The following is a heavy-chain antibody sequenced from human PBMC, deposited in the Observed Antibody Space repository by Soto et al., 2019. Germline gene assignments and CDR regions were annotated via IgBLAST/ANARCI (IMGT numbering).Heavy chain of an antibody. D-gene: IGHD3-22*01. J-gene: IGHJ4*02. CDR2: IYYNGNT. V-gene: IGHV4-39*07. CDR1: GGSISSSNYY. CDR3: ARSYYYDSSGYYSQVFDY. Sequence: SETLSLTCTVSGGSISSSNYYWGWIRQSPGKGLESIGNIYYNGNTYYNPSLKSRVTISVDTSKNQFSLKLNSVTAADTAVYYCARSYYYDSSGYYSQVFDYWGQGTLVTVSS.